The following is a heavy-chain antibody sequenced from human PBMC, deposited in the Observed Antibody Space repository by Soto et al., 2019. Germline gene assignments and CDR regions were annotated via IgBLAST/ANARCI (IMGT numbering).Heavy chain of an antibody. Sequence: ASVKVSFKAFGYTFPTYYINWGVKAPGQGVEWMGWMNPNSGNTGYAQKFQGRVTMTRNTSISTAYMELSSLRSEDTAVYYCARGLGYCSGGSCTVYFDYWGQGTLVTVSS. CDR2: MNPNSGNT. J-gene: IGHJ4*02. D-gene: IGHD2-15*01. V-gene: IGHV1-8*01. CDR1: GYTFPTYY. CDR3: ARGLGYCSGGSCTVYFDY.